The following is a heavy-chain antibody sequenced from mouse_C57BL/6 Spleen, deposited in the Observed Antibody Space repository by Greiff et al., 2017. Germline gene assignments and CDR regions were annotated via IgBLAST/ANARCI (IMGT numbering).Heavy chain of an antibody. J-gene: IGHJ2*01. Sequence: VKLQQPGAELVKPGASVKLSCKASGYTFTSYWMQWVKQRPGQGLEWIGEIDPSDSYTNYNQKFKGKATLTVDTSSSTAYMQLSSLTSEDSAVYYCARGLITTVVGYWGQGTTLTVSS. V-gene: IGHV1-50*01. CDR1: GYTFTSYW. D-gene: IGHD1-1*01. CDR2: IDPSDSYT. CDR3: ARGLITTVVGY.